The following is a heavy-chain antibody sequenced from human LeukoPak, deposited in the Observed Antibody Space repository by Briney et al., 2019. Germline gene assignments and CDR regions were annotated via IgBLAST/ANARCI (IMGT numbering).Heavy chain of an antibody. J-gene: IGHJ3*02. D-gene: IGHD2-2*01. CDR2: IKQDGSEK. CDR1: GFTFSSYW. V-gene: IGHV3-7*01. Sequence: GGSLRLSCAASGFTFSSYWMSWVRQAPGKRREWVANIKQDGSEKYYVDSVKGRFTISRDNAKNSLYLQMNSLRAEDTAVYYCARVDPCLWGGNHCSSTTCFSSAFNIWGQGTMVTVSS. CDR3: ARVDPCLWGGNHCSSTTCFSSAFNI.